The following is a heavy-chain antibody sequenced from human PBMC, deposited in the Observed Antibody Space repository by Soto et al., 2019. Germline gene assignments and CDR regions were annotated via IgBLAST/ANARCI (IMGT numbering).Heavy chain of an antibody. D-gene: IGHD3-10*01. V-gene: IGHV3-23*01. CDR1: GFTISNYA. Sequence: GGSLRLSCATSGFTISNYAMVWVRQAPGKGLEWVSIIGGTTYYADSVKGRFTISRDNSKNTLYLQMNGLGAEDTAVYYCAKRAISGSGTPSYFDYWGPGTLVTVS. J-gene: IGHJ4*02. CDR3: AKRAISGSGTPSYFDY. CDR2: IGGTT.